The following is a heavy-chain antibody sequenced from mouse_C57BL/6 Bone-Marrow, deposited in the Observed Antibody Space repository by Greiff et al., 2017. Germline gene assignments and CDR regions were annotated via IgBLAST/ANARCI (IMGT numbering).Heavy chain of an antibody. J-gene: IGHJ2*01. V-gene: IGHV1-80*01. Sequence: VQRVESGAELVKPGASVKISCKASGYAFSSYWMNWVKQRPGKGLEWIGQIYPGDGDTNYNGKFKGKATLTADKSSSTAYMQLSSLTSEDSAVYFCARERMVKYYFDYWGQGTTLTVSS. CDR2: IYPGDGDT. CDR1: GYAFSSYW. CDR3: ARERMVKYYFDY. D-gene: IGHD2-1*01.